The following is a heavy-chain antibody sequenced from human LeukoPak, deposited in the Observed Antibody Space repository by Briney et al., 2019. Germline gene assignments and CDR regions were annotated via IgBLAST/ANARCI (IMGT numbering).Heavy chain of an antibody. CDR3: ASSKWELPGPAEN. J-gene: IGHJ4*02. CDR2: IYDSAST. D-gene: IGHD1-26*01. V-gene: IGHV4-39*01. CDR1: GGSISSSSYY. Sequence: SETLSLTCTVSGGSISSSSYYWGWILQPPGKGLEWVGSIYDSASTYYNPSLKSRVTIAVATSKNQFSLKLRSVTAADAAWCGCASSKWELPGPAENWGQGTLVTVSS.